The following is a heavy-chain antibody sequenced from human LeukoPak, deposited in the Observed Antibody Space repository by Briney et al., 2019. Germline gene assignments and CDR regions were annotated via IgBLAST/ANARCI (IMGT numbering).Heavy chain of an antibody. CDR2: IYYSGST. J-gene: IGHJ4*02. CDR3: ARHRVGRWLQPYYFDY. V-gene: IGHV4-39*01. CDR1: GGSISSSSYY. Sequence: SETLSLTCTVSGGSISSSSYYWGWIRQPPGKGLEWIGCIYYSGSTYYNPSLKSRVTISVDTSKNQFSLKLSSVTAVDTAVYYCARHRVGRWLQPYYFDYWGQGTLVTVSS. D-gene: IGHD5-24*01.